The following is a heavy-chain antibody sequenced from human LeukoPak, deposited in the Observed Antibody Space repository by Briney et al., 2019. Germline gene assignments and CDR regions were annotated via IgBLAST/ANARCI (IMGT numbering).Heavy chain of an antibody. V-gene: IGHV1-69*13. Sequence: GASVKVSCKASGYTFTSYGINWVRQAPGQGLEWMGGIIPIFGTANYAQKFQGRVTITADESTSTAYMELSSLRSEDTAVYYCARDGGDIAVAGIGWFDPWGQGTLVTVSS. CDR3: ARDGGDIAVAGIGWFDP. CDR1: GYTFTSYG. J-gene: IGHJ5*02. CDR2: IIPIFGTA. D-gene: IGHD6-19*01.